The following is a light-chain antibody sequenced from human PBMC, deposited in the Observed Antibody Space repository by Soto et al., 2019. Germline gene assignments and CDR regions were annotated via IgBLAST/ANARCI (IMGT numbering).Light chain of an antibody. V-gene: IGKV1-39*01. Sequence: DIQMTQSPATLSASVGDRATITCLASQSISSYLDWYQQKPGKAPKLLIYAASSLHSGVPSRFSGSGSGTDFTLTISSLQSEDFATYSCQQCYSSPWTFGQGTKVDIK. CDR3: QQCYSSPWT. CDR2: AAS. CDR1: QSISSY. J-gene: IGKJ1*01.